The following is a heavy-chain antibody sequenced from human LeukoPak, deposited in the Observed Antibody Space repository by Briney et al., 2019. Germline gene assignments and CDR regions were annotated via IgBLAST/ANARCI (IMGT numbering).Heavy chain of an antibody. CDR2: INPNSGGT. J-gene: IGHJ6*03. Sequence: ASVKVSCKASGSTFTGYYMHWVRQAPGQGLEWMGWINPNSGGTKYAQKFQGRVTMTRDTSINTAYMELSRLRSDDTAVYYCARAPIVRGSCQYYYYMDVWGKGTTVTISS. D-gene: IGHD3-10*01. V-gene: IGHV1-2*02. CDR1: GSTFTGYY. CDR3: ARAPIVRGSCQYYYYMDV.